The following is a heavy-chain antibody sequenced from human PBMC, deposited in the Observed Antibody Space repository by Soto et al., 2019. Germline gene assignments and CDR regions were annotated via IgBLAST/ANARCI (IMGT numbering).Heavy chain of an antibody. CDR1: GFTLSSYA. J-gene: IGHJ6*02. D-gene: IGHD3-22*01. V-gene: IGHV3-30-3*01. CDR2: ISYDGSNK. Sequence: GGSLRLSCAASGFTLSSYAMHWVRQAPGKGLEWVAVISYDGSNKYYADSVKGRFTISRDNSKNTLYLQMNSLRAEDTAVYYCARAGGGVVVISMASAGMDVWGQGTTVTVSS. CDR3: ARAGGGVVVISMASAGMDV.